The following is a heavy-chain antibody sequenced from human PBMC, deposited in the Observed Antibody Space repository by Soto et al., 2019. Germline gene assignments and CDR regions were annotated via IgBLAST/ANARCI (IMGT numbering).Heavy chain of an antibody. V-gene: IGHV4-39*01. J-gene: IGHJ5*02. CDR2: IYYSGST. CDR3: ARHPGYSRENNWFDP. CDR1: GDSISSSSYY. D-gene: IGHD6-13*01. Sequence: PSETLSLTCTVSGDSISSSSYYWGWIRQPPGKGLEWIGSIYYSGSTYYNPSLKSRVTISVDTSKNQFSLKLSSVTAADTAVYYCARHPGYSRENNWFDPWGQGTLVTVSS.